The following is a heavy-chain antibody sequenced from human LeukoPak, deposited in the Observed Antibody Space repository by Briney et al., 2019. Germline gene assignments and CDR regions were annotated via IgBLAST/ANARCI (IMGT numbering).Heavy chain of an antibody. D-gene: IGHD3-22*01. CDR2: IYSSGST. J-gene: IGHJ1*01. Sequence: PLETLSLTCTVSGGSFSSDYWSWIRPSPGKGLEWIAYIYSSGSTNYNPSLQSRVTISVDTSKSQISLKLNSVTAADTAIYYCARSGYYEYFQQWGQGTLVTVSS. CDR3: ARSGYYEYFQQ. CDR1: GGSFSSDY. V-gene: IGHV4-59*03.